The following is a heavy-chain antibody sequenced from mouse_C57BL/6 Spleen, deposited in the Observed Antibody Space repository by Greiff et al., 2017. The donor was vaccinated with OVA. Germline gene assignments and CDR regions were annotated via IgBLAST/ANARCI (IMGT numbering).Heavy chain of an antibody. J-gene: IGHJ3*01. CDR2: IRSKSSNYAT. CDR3: VRDGPHYDYDGGLAY. D-gene: IGHD2-4*01. Sequence: EVQRVESGGGLVQPKGSLKLSCAASGFTFNTYAMHWVRQAPGKGLEWVARIRSKSSNYATYYADSVKDRFTISRDDSQSMLYLQMNNLKTEDTAMYYCVRDGPHYDYDGGLAYWGQGTLVTVSA. V-gene: IGHV10-3*01. CDR1: GFTFNTYA.